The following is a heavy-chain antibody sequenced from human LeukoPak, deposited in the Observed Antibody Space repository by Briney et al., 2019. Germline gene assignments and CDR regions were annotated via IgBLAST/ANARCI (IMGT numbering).Heavy chain of an antibody. V-gene: IGHV3-64*01. J-gene: IGHJ4*02. CDR2: ISSNGGST. CDR1: GFTFSNYW. CDR3: ARGRVGATTFYRDYFDY. D-gene: IGHD1-26*01. Sequence: GGSLRLSCAASGFTFSNYWMHWVRQAPGKGLEYVSAISSNGGSTYYANSVKGRFTISRDNSKNTLYLQMGSLRAEDMAVYYCARGRVGATTFYRDYFDYWGQGTLVTVSS.